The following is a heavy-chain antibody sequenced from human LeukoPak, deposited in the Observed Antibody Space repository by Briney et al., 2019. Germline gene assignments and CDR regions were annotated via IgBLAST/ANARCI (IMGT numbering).Heavy chain of an antibody. V-gene: IGHV3-30*02. CDR3: AKDHLGYEGTAFDY. CDR1: GFTFSSYG. J-gene: IGHJ4*02. D-gene: IGHD5-12*01. Sequence: PGGSLRLSCAASGFTFSSYGMHWVRQAPGKGLEWVAFIRYDGSNKYYADSVKGRFTISRDNSKNTLYLQMNSLRAEDTAVYYCAKDHLGYEGTAFDYWGQGTLVTVSS. CDR2: IRYDGSNK.